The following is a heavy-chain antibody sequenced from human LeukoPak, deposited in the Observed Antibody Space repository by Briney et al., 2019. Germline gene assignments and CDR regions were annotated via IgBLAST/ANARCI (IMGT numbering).Heavy chain of an antibody. V-gene: IGHV1-8*03. Sequence: GASVKVSCKASGYTFTSYDINWVRQASGQGLEWMGWMNPNSGNTGYAQKFQGRVTITRNTSISTAYMELSSLRSEDTAVYYCARRVAARTNRNYYYYMDVWGKGTTVTVSS. CDR2: MNPNSGNT. CDR3: ARRVAARTNRNYYYYMDV. CDR1: GYTFTSYD. D-gene: IGHD6-6*01. J-gene: IGHJ6*03.